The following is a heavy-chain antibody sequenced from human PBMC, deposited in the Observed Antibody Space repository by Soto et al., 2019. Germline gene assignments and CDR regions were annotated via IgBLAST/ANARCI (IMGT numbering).Heavy chain of an antibody. CDR3: ARGVPVRFDY. Sequence: SETLSLTCTVSGGSISSGDYYWSWIRQPPGKGLEWIGYIYYSGSTYYNPSLKSRVTISVDTSKNQFSLRLSSVTAADTAVYYCARGVPVRFDYWGQGTLVTVSS. CDR2: IYYSGST. D-gene: IGHD4-17*01. V-gene: IGHV4-30-4*01. CDR1: GGSISSGDYY. J-gene: IGHJ4*02.